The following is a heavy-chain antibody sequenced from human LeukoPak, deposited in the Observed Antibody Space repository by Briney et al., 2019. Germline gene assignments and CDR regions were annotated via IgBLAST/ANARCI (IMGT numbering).Heavy chain of an antibody. Sequence: SETLSLTCAVYGGSFSGYYWSWIRQPPGKGLEWSGEINHSGSTNYNPSLKSRVTISVDTSKNQLSLKLSSVTAADTAVYYCAILPRDYWGQGTLVTVSS. CDR3: AILPRDY. J-gene: IGHJ4*02. V-gene: IGHV4-34*01. CDR1: GGSFSGYY. CDR2: INHSGST.